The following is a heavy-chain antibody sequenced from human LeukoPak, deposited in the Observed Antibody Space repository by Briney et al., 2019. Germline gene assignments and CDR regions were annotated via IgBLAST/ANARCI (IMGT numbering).Heavy chain of an antibody. CDR3: ARDREGSIAAAGTVGGAFDI. J-gene: IGHJ3*02. V-gene: IGHV3-30-3*01. Sequence: PGGSLRLSCAASGFTFSSYAMHWVRQAPGKGLEWVAVISYDGSNKYYADSVKGRFTISRDNSKNTLYLQMNSLRAEDTAVYYCARDREGSIAAAGTVGGAFDIWGQGTMVTVSS. CDR1: GFTFSSYA. CDR2: ISYDGSNK. D-gene: IGHD6-13*01.